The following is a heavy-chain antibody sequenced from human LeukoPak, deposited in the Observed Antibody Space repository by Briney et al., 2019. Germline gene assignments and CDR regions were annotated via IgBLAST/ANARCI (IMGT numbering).Heavy chain of an antibody. CDR3: ARVVATIAFDY. Sequence: SETLSLTCTVSGGSISSYYWSWIRQPPGKGLEWIGYIYYSGSTNYNPSLKSRVTISVDTSKNQFSLKLSSVTAADTAVYYCARVVATIAFDYWGQGTLVTASS. D-gene: IGHD5-24*01. CDR2: IYYSGST. V-gene: IGHV4-59*01. J-gene: IGHJ4*02. CDR1: GGSISSYY.